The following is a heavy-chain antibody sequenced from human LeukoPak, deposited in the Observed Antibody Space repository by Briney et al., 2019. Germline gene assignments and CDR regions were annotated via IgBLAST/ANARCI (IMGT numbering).Heavy chain of an antibody. V-gene: IGHV4-39*07. CDR3: ARDVRPYYYDTSGYFYD. D-gene: IGHD3-22*01. CDR2: IYHSGST. Sequence: SETLSLTCTVSGGSISSSNYYWGWIRQPPGKGLEWIGSIYHSGSTNYNPSLKSRVTMSVDTSNNQFSLKLTSVTAADTAVYYCARDVRPYYYDTSGYFYDWGQGTLVTVSS. CDR1: GGSISSSNYY. J-gene: IGHJ4*02.